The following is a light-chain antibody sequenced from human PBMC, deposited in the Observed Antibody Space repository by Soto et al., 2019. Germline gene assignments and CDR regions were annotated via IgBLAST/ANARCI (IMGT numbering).Light chain of an antibody. J-gene: IGLJ1*01. V-gene: IGLV1-47*01. CDR3: AVWDASLSGHV. CDR1: SSNIGSYD. Sequence: QSVLTQPPSASGTPGQRVTISCSGSSSNIGSYDVHWYQHLPGTAPKVLIYRNNQRPSGVPDRFSGSKSGTSASLAISGLRSEDEADYYCAVWDASLSGHVFGTGTRSPS. CDR2: RNN.